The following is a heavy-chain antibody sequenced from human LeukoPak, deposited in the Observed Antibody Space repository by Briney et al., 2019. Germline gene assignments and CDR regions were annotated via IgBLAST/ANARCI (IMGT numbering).Heavy chain of an antibody. CDR3: AREIGGYCSGGTCYFPYNYGMDV. J-gene: IGHJ6*02. V-gene: IGHV3-33*01. Sequence: GGSLRLSCAASGFTFSTYGMHWVRQAPGKGLEWVAVIWYDGSNKYYADSVKGRFTISRDNSKNTLYLQMNSLRVEDTAVYYCAREIGGYCSGGTCYFPYNYGMDVWGQGTTVTVSS. CDR1: GFTFSTYG. CDR2: IWYDGSNK. D-gene: IGHD2-15*01.